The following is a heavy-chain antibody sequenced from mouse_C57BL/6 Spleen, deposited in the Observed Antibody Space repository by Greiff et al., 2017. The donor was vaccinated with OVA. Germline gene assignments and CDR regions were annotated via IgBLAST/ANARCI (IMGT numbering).Heavy chain of an antibody. Sequence: EVHLVESGGGLVKPGGSLKLSCAASGFTFSDYGMHWVRQAPEKGLEWVAYISSGSSTIYYADTVKGRFTISRDNAKNTLFLQMTSLRSEDTAMYYCAKYYGYDDGDDDGLYYYAMDYWGQGTSVTVSS. CDR1: GFTFSDYG. CDR2: ISSGSSTI. D-gene: IGHD2-2*01. CDR3: AKYYGYDDGDDDGLYYYAMDY. V-gene: IGHV5-17*01. J-gene: IGHJ4*01.